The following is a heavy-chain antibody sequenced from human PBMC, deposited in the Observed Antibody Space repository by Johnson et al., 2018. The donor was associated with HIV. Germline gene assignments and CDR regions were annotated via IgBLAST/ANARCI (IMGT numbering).Heavy chain of an antibody. J-gene: IGHJ3*02. CDR3: SGWRRGGSFDI. Sequence: QVQLVESGGGVVQHGRSLRLSCAASGFTFSSYGMHWVRQAPGKGLEWVAVIWYDGSNKYYADSVKARFTISRDNSKNTLYLQMNSLRAEDTAVYYCSGWRRGGSFDIWGQGTMVTVSS. D-gene: IGHD6-19*01. V-gene: IGHV3-33*01. CDR1: GFTFSSYG. CDR2: IWYDGSNK.